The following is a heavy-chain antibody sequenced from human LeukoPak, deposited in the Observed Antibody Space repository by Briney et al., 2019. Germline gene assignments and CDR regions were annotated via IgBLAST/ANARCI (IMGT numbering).Heavy chain of an antibody. V-gene: IGHV3-15*01. Sequence: GGSLRLSCAASGFTFSNAWMSWVRQAPGKGLVWVGRIKSKTDGGTTDYAAPVKGRFTISRDDSKNTLYLQMNSLKTEDTAVYYCATDYSLWFGELYLPFDYWGQGTLVTVSS. CDR3: ATDYSLWFGELYLPFDY. CDR2: IKSKTDGGTT. D-gene: IGHD3-10*01. J-gene: IGHJ4*02. CDR1: GFTFSNAW.